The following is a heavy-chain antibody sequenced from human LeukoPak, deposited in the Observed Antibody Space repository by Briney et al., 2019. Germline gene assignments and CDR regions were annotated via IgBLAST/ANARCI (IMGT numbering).Heavy chain of an antibody. Sequence: GGSLRLSCATSGFSFTDYPMNWVRQAPGKGLEWISNIRTTAEGAKYAYYADSVKGRVTISRDDGKNTLYLHMNSLRDDDTAVYYSATDQRYAVDYWGQGILVTVSS. CDR2: IRTTAEGAKYA. D-gene: IGHD3-9*01. J-gene: IGHJ4*02. CDR3: ATDQRYAVDY. CDR1: GFSFTDYP. V-gene: IGHV3-48*02.